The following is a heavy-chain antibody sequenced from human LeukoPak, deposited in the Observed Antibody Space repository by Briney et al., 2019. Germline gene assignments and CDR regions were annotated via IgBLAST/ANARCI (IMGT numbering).Heavy chain of an antibody. Sequence: ASVKVSCKASGGTFSSYSISWVRQAPGQGLEWMGGIIPIFDTADYAQKFQGRVTITADESTSTAYMELSSLRSEDTAVFYCARAAGYSSGWYFGYYGMDVWGQGTTVTVSS. CDR2: IIPIFDTA. CDR3: ARAAGYSSGWYFGYYGMDV. J-gene: IGHJ6*02. V-gene: IGHV1-69*01. CDR1: GGTFSSYS. D-gene: IGHD6-19*01.